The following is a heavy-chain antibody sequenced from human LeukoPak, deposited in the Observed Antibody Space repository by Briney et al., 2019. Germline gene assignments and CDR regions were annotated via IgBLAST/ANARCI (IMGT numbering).Heavy chain of an antibody. CDR3: ARDPGSPYYYYMDV. CDR1: GFTFRTYT. Sequence: PGGSLRLSCAASGFTFRTYTMHWARQAPGKGLEWVSSISRSSSDIYYADPVKGRFTISRDTAKNSLFLQMNSLRAEDTAIYYCARDPGSPYYYYMDVWGKGITVTVSS. D-gene: IGHD5-12*01. V-gene: IGHV3-21*01. J-gene: IGHJ6*03. CDR2: ISRSSSDI.